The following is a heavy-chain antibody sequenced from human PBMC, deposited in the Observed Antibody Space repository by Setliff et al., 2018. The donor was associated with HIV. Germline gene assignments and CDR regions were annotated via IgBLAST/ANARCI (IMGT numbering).Heavy chain of an antibody. CDR1: GGSISSYY. CDR2: IYYSGST. V-gene: IGHV4-59*01. J-gene: IGHJ5*02. D-gene: IGHD6-19*01. Sequence: PSETLSLTCTVSGGSISSYYWSWIRQPPGKGLERIGYIYYSGSTNYNPSLKSRVTISVDTSKNQFSLKLSSVTAADTAVYYCARGAGAVAGTERWFDPWGQGTLVTVSS. CDR3: ARGAGAVAGTERWFDP.